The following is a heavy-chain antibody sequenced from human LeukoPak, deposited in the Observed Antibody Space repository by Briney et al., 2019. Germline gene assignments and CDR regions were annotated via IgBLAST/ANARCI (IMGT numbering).Heavy chain of an antibody. CDR3: ARALTYYDSSGAYYFDY. D-gene: IGHD3-22*01. V-gene: IGHV3-21*01. J-gene: IGHJ4*02. Sequence: GGSLRLSCAASGFTFSSYSMNWVRQAPGKGLEWVSSISSSSSYIYYADSVKGRFTISRDNAKDSLYLQMNSLRAEDTAVYYCARALTYYDSSGAYYFDYWGQGTLVTVSS. CDR1: GFTFSSYS. CDR2: ISSSSSYI.